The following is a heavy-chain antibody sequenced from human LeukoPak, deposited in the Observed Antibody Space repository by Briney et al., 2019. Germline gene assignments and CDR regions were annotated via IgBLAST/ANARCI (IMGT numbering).Heavy chain of an antibody. Sequence: ASVKVSCKASGYTFADYFIHWVRQAPGQGLECMERINPNTGGAEYAPKFQGWVTMTRDTSISTAYVEVSRLISDDTAVYYCARDLTSTSNWEFDHWGQGTLVIVSS. CDR3: ARDLTSTSNWEFDH. J-gene: IGHJ4*02. V-gene: IGHV1-2*04. CDR2: INPNTGGA. CDR1: GYTFADYF. D-gene: IGHD1-26*01.